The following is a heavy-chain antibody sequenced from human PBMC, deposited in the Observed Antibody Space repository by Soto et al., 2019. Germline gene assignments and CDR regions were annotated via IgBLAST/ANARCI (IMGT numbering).Heavy chain of an antibody. CDR3: ARGAFD. J-gene: IGHJ4*02. Sequence: EFQVVESGGGLVRPGGSLRLSCTGSGFGVINSCMNWVRQAPGKGLEWVSVICPGGEEYYADAVKGRFTISRDNSKNTVHLQMDTLRVEDTAVYYCARGAFDWGQGTLVTVSS. CDR1: GFGVINSC. CDR2: ICPGGEE. V-gene: IGHV3-66*01.